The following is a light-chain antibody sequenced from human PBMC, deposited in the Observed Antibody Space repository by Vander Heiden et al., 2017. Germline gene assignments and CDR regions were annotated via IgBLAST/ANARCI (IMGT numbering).Light chain of an antibody. Sequence: IVMTPSPDSLAVSLGERATINCKSSQSVLLSSNNKNYLAWYQQKPGQPPKLLIYWASTRQSGVPDRFSGSGSGTDFTLTISSLQAEDVAVYYCQQYYDSPLTFGGGTKVEIK. J-gene: IGKJ4*01. CDR3: QQYYDSPLT. CDR2: WAS. V-gene: IGKV4-1*01. CDR1: QSVLLSSNNKNY.